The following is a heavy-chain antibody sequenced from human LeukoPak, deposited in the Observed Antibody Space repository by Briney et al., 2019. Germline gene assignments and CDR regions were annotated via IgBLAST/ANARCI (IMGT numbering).Heavy chain of an antibody. V-gene: IGHV3-30*04. CDR2: ISYDGSNK. D-gene: IGHD3-10*01. Sequence: PGRSLRLSCAASGFTFSSYAMHWVRQAPGKGLEWAAVISYDGSNKYYADSVKGRFTISRDNSKNTLYLQMNSLRAEDTAVYYCVSAYGSGSYYSILYYYYGMDVWGQGTTVTVSS. CDR3: VSAYGSGSYYSILYYYYGMDV. J-gene: IGHJ6*02. CDR1: GFTFSSYA.